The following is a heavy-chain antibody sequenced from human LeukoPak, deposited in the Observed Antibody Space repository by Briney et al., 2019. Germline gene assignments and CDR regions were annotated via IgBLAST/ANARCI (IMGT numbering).Heavy chain of an antibody. CDR1: GYSISSGYY. D-gene: IGHD3-3*01. CDR3: ASYDFWSGYPRLDY. V-gene: IGHV4-38-2*02. CDR2: IYHSGST. J-gene: IGHJ4*02. Sequence: SETLSLTCTVSGYSISSGYYWGWIRQPPGKGLEWIGSIYHSGSTYYNPSLKSRVTISVDTSKNQFSLKLSSVTAADTAVYYCASYDFWSGYPRLDYWGQGTLVTVSS.